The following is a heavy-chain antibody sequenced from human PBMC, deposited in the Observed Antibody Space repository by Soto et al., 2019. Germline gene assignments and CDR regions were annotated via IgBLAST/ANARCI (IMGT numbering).Heavy chain of an antibody. CDR3: ARSKDYDFWSGYYTPFDY. V-gene: IGHV4-61*01. CDR2: IYYSGST. J-gene: IGHJ4*02. CDR1: GGSVSSGSYY. D-gene: IGHD3-3*01. Sequence: SETLSLTCTVSGGSVSSGSYYWNWIRQPPGRGLEWIGYIYYSGSTNYNPSLKSRVTISVDTSKNQFSLKLSSVTAADTAVYYCARSKDYDFWSGYYTPFDYWGQGTLVTV.